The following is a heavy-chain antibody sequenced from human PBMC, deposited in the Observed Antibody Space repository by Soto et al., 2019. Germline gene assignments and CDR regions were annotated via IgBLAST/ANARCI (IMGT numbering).Heavy chain of an antibody. Sequence: GASVKVSCKASGGTFSSYAISWVRQAPGQGLEWMGGIIPIFGTANYAQKFQGRVTITADESTSTAYMELSRLGSDDTAVYYCARASQMVINPYYYPMDVWGQGTTVTAP. CDR1: GGTFSSYA. CDR2: IIPIFGTA. CDR3: ARASQMVINPYYYPMDV. D-gene: IGHD3-22*01. V-gene: IGHV1-69*13. J-gene: IGHJ6*02.